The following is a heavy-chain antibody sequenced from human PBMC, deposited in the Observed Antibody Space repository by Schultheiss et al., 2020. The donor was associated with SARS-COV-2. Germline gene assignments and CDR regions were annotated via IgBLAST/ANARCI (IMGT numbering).Heavy chain of an antibody. CDR1: GYSFTSYW. CDR3: ARHPVAAAGTYYYGMDV. CDR2: IYPGDSDT. Sequence: ESLKISCKGSGYSFTSYWIGWVRQMPGKGLEWMGIIYPGDSDTRYSPSFQGQVTISADKSISTAYLQWSSLKASDTAMYYCARHPVAAAGTYYYGMDVWGQGTTVTVSS. D-gene: IGHD6-13*01. J-gene: IGHJ6*02. V-gene: IGHV5-51*01.